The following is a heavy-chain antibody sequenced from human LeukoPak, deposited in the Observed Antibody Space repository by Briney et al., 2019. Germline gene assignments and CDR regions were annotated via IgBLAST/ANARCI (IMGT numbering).Heavy chain of an antibody. V-gene: IGHV4-59*01. J-gene: IGHJ3*02. CDR1: GGSNSSYY. CDR3: ARAHFQDYDYGDYDDAFDI. CDR2: IYYSGST. Sequence: SETLSLTCTVSGGSNSSYYWSWIRQPPGKGLEWIGYIYYSGSTNYNPSLKSRVTISVDTSKNQFSLKLSSVTAADTAVYYCARAHFQDYDYGDYDDAFDIWGQGTMVTVSS. D-gene: IGHD4-17*01.